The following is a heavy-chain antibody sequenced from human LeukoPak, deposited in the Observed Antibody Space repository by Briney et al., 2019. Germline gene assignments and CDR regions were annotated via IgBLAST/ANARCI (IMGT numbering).Heavy chain of an antibody. CDR1: GASLSSYY. CDR3: ARGNYYDSSTYYRAFDI. CDR2: MYSSGSN. Sequence: SETLSLTCTVSGASLSSYYWNWIRQPPGKGLEWIGYMYSSGSNNYNPSLKSRVTISVDTSKNQFSLRLSSVTAADTAVYYCARGNYYDSSTYYRAFDIWGQGTMVTVSS. D-gene: IGHD3-22*01. J-gene: IGHJ3*02. V-gene: IGHV4-59*01.